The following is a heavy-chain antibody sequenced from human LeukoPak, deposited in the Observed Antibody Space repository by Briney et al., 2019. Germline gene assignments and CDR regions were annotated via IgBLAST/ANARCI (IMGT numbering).Heavy chain of an antibody. D-gene: IGHD3-16*02. Sequence: SETLSLTCAVYGGSFSGYYWSWIRQPPGKGLEWIGEINHSGSTNYNPSLKSRVTISVDTSKNQFSLKLSSATAADTAVYYCASSLGELSLNPGDYWGQGTLVTVSS. CDR1: GGSFSGYY. J-gene: IGHJ4*02. CDR3: ASSLGELSLNPGDY. CDR2: INHSGST. V-gene: IGHV4-34*01.